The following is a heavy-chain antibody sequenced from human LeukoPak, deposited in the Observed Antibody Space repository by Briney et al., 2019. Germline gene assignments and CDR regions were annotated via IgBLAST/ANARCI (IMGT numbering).Heavy chain of an antibody. CDR1: GGSISSSRYY. CDR3: ARDREQLSRRPNSVGWFDP. Sequence: SETLSLTCTVSGGSISSSRYYWGWIRQPPGKGLEWIGSIYYSGSTHYNPSLKSRVIISVDTSKNQFSLKLSSVTAADTAVYYCARDREQLSRRPNSVGWFDPWGQGTLVTVSS. V-gene: IGHV4-39*07. J-gene: IGHJ5*02. CDR2: IYYSGST. D-gene: IGHD6-6*01.